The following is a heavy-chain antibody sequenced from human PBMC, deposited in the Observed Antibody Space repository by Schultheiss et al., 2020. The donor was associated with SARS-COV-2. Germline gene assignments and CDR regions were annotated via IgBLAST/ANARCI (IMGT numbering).Heavy chain of an antibody. D-gene: IGHD2-2*02. Sequence: GGSLRLSCVVSGFTFSTYGMHWVRQAPGKGLEWVAVIWYDGSNKYYADSVKGRFTISRDNSKKTLFLQMNSLRAEDTAVYSCTRGYNINSAGGDYWGQGTLVTVSS. CDR1: GFTFSTYG. V-gene: IGHV3-33*01. CDR3: TRGYNINSAGGDY. CDR2: IWYDGSNK. J-gene: IGHJ4*02.